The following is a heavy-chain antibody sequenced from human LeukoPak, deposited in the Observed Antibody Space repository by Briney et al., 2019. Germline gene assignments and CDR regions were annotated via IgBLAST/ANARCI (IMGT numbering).Heavy chain of an antibody. CDR3: IRSMDV. CDR1: GLTFSNYW. CDR2: IKQDGSEK. Sequence: GGSLRLSCAASGLTFSNYWMNWVRQAPGKGLEWVANIKQDGSEKYYVDSVKGRFTISRDNAQNSLYLQMNSLRAEDTAVYYCIRSMDVWGQGTTVTVSS. J-gene: IGHJ6*02. V-gene: IGHV3-7*01. D-gene: IGHD3-3*02.